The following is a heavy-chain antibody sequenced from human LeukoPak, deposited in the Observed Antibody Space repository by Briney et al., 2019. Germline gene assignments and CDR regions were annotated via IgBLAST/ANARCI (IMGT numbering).Heavy chain of an antibody. V-gene: IGHV1-2*02. Sequence: ASVKVSCKASGYTFTGYYMHWVRQAPGQGLEWMGWINPNSGGTNYAQKFQGRVTMTRDTSISTAYMELSRLRSDDTAVYYCASGLGVATKRRDHAFDIWGQGTMVTVSS. J-gene: IGHJ3*02. CDR1: GYTFTGYY. CDR2: INPNSGGT. D-gene: IGHD3-3*01. CDR3: ASGLGVATKRRDHAFDI.